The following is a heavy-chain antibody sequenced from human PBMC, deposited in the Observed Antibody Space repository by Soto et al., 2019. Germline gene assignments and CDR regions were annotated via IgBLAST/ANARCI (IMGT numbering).Heavy chain of an antibody. D-gene: IGHD1-1*01. Sequence: GGSLRLSCAASGFTFSSYRMHLFRHAPGKGLEWVAVISYDGNNKYYADSVKGRFTISRDNSKNTLYLQMNSLRAEDTAVYYCAKSVYNWNDGFFDYWGQGTLVTVS. CDR1: GFTFSSYR. CDR3: AKSVYNWNDGFFDY. CDR2: ISYDGNNK. J-gene: IGHJ4*02. V-gene: IGHV3-30*18.